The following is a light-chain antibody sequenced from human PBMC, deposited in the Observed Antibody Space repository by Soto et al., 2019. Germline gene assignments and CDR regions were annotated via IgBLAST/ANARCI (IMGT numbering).Light chain of an antibody. CDR1: QSVSSSY. Sequence: EIVCSKCPGTLSLYKGERATLSCRASQSVSSSYLAWYQQKPGQAPRLLIYGASSRATGIPDRFSGSGSGTDFTLTISRLEPEDFAVYYCQQYGSSPWTFGQGTKVDI. CDR3: QQYGSSPWT. V-gene: IGKV3-20*01. CDR2: GAS. J-gene: IGKJ1*01.